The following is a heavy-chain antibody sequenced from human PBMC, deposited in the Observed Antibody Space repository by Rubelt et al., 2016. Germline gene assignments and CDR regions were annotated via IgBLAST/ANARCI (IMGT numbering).Heavy chain of an antibody. Sequence: QVQLVESGGGVVQPGRSLRLSCAASGFTFTNYGMHWVRQAPGKGLEWVSTISASGTSTYYADSVKGRFTISRDNSKNTLYLQMNSLRAEDTAVYYCATSTHSSNWYYDYWGQGTLVSVSS. CDR1: GFTFTNYG. J-gene: IGHJ4*02. V-gene: IGHV3-NL1*01. CDR2: ISASGTST. D-gene: IGHD6-13*01. CDR3: ATSTHSSNWYYDY.